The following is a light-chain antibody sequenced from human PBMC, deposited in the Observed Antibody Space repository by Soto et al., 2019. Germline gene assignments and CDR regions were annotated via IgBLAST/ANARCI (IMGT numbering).Light chain of an antibody. CDR2: GAS. V-gene: IGKV3-20*01. CDR1: QSLGSN. CDR3: QQYGSSLHT. J-gene: IGKJ2*01. Sequence: EIVMTQSPGTLSVSPGERATLSCRASQSLGSNLAWYQQKPGQAPRLLIYGASTRATGIPARFSGSGSGTDFTLTINRLEPEDFAVYYCQQYGSSLHTFGQGTKVDIK.